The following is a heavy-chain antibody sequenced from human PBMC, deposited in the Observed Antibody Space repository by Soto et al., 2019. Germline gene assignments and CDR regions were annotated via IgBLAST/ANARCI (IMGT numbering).Heavy chain of an antibody. CDR2: IIPIFGTA. Sequence: QVQLVQSGAEVKKPVSSVKVSCKASGGTFSSYAISWVRQAPGQGLEWMGGIIPIFGTANYAQKFQGRVTITADESTSTDYMELSSLRSEDTAVYYCAREKQKTSRGWFDPWGQGTLVTVSS. J-gene: IGHJ5*02. CDR1: GGTFSSYA. V-gene: IGHV1-69*01. D-gene: IGHD3-10*01. CDR3: AREKQKTSRGWFDP.